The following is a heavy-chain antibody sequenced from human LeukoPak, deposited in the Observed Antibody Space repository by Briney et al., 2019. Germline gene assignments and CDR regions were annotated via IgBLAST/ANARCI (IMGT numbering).Heavy chain of an antibody. D-gene: IGHD1-14*01. V-gene: IGHV3-15*01. J-gene: IGHJ4*02. Sequence: GGSLRLSCAASGFTFSSYGMSWVRQAPGKGLEWVGRIKRKSDGGTTDYAAPVKGRFTISRDDSKNTLYLQMNSLKSEDTAVYYCTTELDVRPNHYWGQGTLVTVSS. CDR2: IKRKSDGGTT. CDR1: GFTFSSYG. CDR3: TTELDVRPNHY.